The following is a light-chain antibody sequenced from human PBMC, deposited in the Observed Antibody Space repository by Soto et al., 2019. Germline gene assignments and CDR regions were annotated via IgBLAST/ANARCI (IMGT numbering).Light chain of an antibody. CDR2: EVS. CDR3: SSYACTNTSV. V-gene: IGLV2-8*01. J-gene: IGLJ1*01. Sequence: QSVLTQPPSASVSPGQSVTISCTGTSSDVGCYNYVSWYQHPPGKAPKLIIYEVSQRPSGVPDRFSGSTSGNTASLTVSGLQAEDEADYYFSSYACTNTSVFGTWPKVTVL. CDR1: SSDVGCYNY.